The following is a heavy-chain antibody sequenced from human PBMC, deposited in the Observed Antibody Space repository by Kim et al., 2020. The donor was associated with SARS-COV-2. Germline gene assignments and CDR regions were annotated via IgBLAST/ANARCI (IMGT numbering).Heavy chain of an antibody. J-gene: IGHJ6*02. CDR1: GFTFSSYE. CDR3: ARTRRITIFGVVIKKISRYRVESSLRAGESDVGKDERTGRMTILGKVRNKVWREGKRHYYYSMDG. V-gene: IGHV3-48*03. Sequence: GGSLRLSCVASGFTFSSYEMNWVRQAPGKGLEWVSYISSSGSTIYYADSVKGRFTISRDNAKNSLYLQMNSLRAEDTAVYYCARTRRITIFGVVIKKISRYRVESSLRAGESDVGKDERTGRMTILGKVRNKVWREGKRHYYYSMDGGGRGTTVTVPS. CDR2: ISSSGSTI. D-gene: IGHD3-3*01.